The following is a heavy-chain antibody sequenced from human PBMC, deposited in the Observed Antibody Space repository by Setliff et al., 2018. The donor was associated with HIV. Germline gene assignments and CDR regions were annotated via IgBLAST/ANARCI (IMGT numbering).Heavy chain of an antibody. J-gene: IGHJ6*03. D-gene: IGHD2-8*01. CDR1: GYSLSTYA. CDR3: VRLTADRTNYYYSMDV. CDR2: IDSNNGNR. V-gene: IGHV1-18*01. Sequence: GASVKVSCKASGYSLSTYAISWVRQAPGQGLEWMGWIDSNNGNRNFAQKFRGRVTMTTDISTNTAYMEVRSLSFDDTAVYYCVRLTADRTNYYYSMDVWGKGTTVTVSS.